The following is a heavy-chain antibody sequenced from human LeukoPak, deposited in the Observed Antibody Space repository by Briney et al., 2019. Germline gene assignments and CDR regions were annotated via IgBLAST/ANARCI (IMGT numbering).Heavy chain of an antibody. Sequence: PGRSLRLSCAASGFTFSSYAMHWVRQAPGKRLEWVAVISYDGSNKYYADSVKGRFTISRDNSKNTLYLQMNSLRAEDTAVYYCARVRYSSSGYGGDYFDYWGQGTLVTVSS. CDR3: ARVRYSSSGYGGDYFDY. CDR1: GFTFSSYA. V-gene: IGHV3-30*01. CDR2: ISYDGSNK. D-gene: IGHD6-13*01. J-gene: IGHJ4*02.